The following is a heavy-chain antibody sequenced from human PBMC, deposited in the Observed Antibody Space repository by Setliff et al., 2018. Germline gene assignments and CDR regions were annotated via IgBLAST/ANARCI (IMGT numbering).Heavy chain of an antibody. D-gene: IGHD3-3*01. CDR1: GGSISSSNW. CDR3: ARMSGFQYMDV. J-gene: IGHJ6*03. CDR2: IYYRGDT. V-gene: IGHV4-39*01. Sequence: PSETLSLTCTVSGGSISSSNWWTWVRQPPGKGLEWIGRIYYRGDTYYNASLKGRLTISVDTAQNQFSLRLTSVTAADTAVYYCARMSGFQYMDVWGKGTTVTVSS.